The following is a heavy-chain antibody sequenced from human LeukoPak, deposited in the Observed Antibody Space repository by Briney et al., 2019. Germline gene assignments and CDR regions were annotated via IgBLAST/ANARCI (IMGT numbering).Heavy chain of an antibody. CDR1: GFTFSSYA. CDR2: IRGSGAGT. J-gene: IGHJ3*01. Sequence: PGGSLRLSCAASGFTFSSYAMTWVRQAPGKGLEWVSSIRGSGAGTSYAASVEGRFTMSRDNSKNTLYLQMNSLRAEDTAIYYCERDPNGDYVGAFDFWGQGTLVTVSS. V-gene: IGHV3-23*01. CDR3: ERDPNGDYVGAFDF. D-gene: IGHD4-17*01.